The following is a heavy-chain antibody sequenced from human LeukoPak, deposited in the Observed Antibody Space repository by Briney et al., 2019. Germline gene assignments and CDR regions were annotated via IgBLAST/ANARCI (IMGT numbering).Heavy chain of an antibody. CDR3: ARLTVNWLDP. Sequence: ASVKVSCKASGYTFTDHYIHWLRQAPGQGLEWMGWINPRSGGARSAQKFQGRVTMTRDTSINTSYMELSRLKSDDTAVYYCARLTVNWLDPWGQGTLVTVSS. J-gene: IGHJ5*02. V-gene: IGHV1-2*02. CDR1: GYTFTDHY. CDR2: INPRSGGA. D-gene: IGHD4-11*01.